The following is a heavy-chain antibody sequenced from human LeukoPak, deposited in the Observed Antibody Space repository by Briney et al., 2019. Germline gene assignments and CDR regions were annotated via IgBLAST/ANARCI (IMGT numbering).Heavy chain of an antibody. CDR3: ARASQWLAFDY. CDR2: IKSKTDGGTT. J-gene: IGHJ4*02. CDR1: GFTFSNAW. D-gene: IGHD6-19*01. V-gene: IGHV3-15*01. Sequence: GGSLRLSCAASGFTFSNAWMSWVRQAPGKGLEWVGRIKSKTDGGTTDYAAPVKGRFTISRDNSKNTLYLQMNSLRVEDTAVYFCARASQWLAFDYWGQGTLVTVSS.